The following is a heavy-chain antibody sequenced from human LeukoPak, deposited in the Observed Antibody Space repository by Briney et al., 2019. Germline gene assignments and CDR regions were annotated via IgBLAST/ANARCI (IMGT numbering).Heavy chain of an antibody. CDR1: GGSISSYY. V-gene: IGHV4-59*01. J-gene: IGHJ4*02. CDR2: IYYSGST. Sequence: PSETLSLTCTVSGGSISSYYWSWIRRPPGKGLEWIGYIYYSGSTNYNPSLKSRVTISVDTSKNQFSLKLSSVTAADTAVYYCARDYPNQLYSLWGQGTLVTVSS. D-gene: IGHD2-2*01. CDR3: ARDYPNQLYSL.